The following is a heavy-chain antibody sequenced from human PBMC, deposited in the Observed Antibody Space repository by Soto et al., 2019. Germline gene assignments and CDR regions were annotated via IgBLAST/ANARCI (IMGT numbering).Heavy chain of an antibody. D-gene: IGHD3-22*01. Sequence: GESLKISCKGSGYSFTSYWIGWVRQMPGKGLEWMGIIYPGDSDTRYSPSFQGQVTISADKSISTAYLQWSSLKASDTAMYYCAMGPMIGPQRYYYYGMDVWGQGTTVTVSS. CDR1: GYSFTSYW. V-gene: IGHV5-51*01. J-gene: IGHJ6*02. CDR2: IYPGDSDT. CDR3: AMGPMIGPQRYYYYGMDV.